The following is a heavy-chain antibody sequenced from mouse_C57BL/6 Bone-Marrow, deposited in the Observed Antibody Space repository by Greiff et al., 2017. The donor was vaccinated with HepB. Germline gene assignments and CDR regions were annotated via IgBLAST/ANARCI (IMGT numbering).Heavy chain of an antibody. V-gene: IGHV6-3*01. CDR1: GFTFSNYW. Sequence: EVKVEESGGGLVQPGGSMKLSCVASGFTFSNYWMNWVRQSPEKGLEWVAQIRLKSDNYATHYAESVKGRFTISRDDSKSSVYLQMNNLRAEDTGIYYCTGHYGSSYVGYWYFDVWGTGTTVTVSS. CDR2: IRLKSDNYAT. J-gene: IGHJ1*03. D-gene: IGHD1-1*01. CDR3: TGHYGSSYVGYWYFDV.